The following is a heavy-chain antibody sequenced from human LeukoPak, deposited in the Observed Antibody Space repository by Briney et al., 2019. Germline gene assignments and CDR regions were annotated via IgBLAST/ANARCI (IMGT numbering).Heavy chain of an antibody. Sequence: ASVKVSCKASGYTXTDYYMHWVRQAPGQGLERMGWISSNSGATNYAQKFQGRVTMTRDTSITTAYMELSRLTSDDTAVYYCARDGGLDVWGQGTTVTVSS. CDR1: GYTXTDYY. J-gene: IGHJ6*02. CDR3: ARDGGLDV. D-gene: IGHD3-16*01. V-gene: IGHV1-2*02. CDR2: ISSNSGAT.